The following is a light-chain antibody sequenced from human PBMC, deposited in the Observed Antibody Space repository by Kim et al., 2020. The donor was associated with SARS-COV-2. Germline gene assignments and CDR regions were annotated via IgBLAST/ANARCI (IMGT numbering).Light chain of an antibody. V-gene: IGLV2-8*01. CDR2: EVT. CDR3: ASHGGYDYV. J-gene: IGLJ1*01. CDR1: RGDIGSYKY. Sequence: PGQSVAISCSGTRGDIGSYKYVSWYQQHPGKSPQLIIYEVTKRPSGVPDRFSGSMSGNTASLTVSGLQAEDEADYYCASHGGYDYVFGTGTKVTVL.